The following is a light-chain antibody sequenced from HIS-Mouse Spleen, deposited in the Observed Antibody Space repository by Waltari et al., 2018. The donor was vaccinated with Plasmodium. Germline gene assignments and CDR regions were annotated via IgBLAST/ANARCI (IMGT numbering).Light chain of an antibody. V-gene: IGLV3-19*01. CDR1: SLRSYY. CDR2: GKN. J-gene: IGLJ2*01. CDR3: NSRDSSGNHLGVV. Sequence: SSELTQDPAVSVALGQTVRITCQGDSLRSYYASWYQQKPGQAPLLVIYGKNNRPSTIPDRFSGSSSGNTASVTITWAQAEDEADYYCNSRDSSGNHLGVVFGGGTKLTVL.